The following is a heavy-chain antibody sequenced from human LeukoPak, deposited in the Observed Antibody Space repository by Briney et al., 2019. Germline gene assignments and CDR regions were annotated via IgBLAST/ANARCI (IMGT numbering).Heavy chain of an antibody. Sequence: GASVKVSCKASGYTFTSYGISWVRQAPGQGLEWMGWISAYNGNTNYAQKLQGRVTMTTDTSTSTAYMELRSLRSDDTAVYYCAREVLDCSGGSCYPNYYYYYGMDVWGQGTTATVSS. V-gene: IGHV1-18*01. D-gene: IGHD2-15*01. CDR2: ISAYNGNT. CDR1: GYTFTSYG. J-gene: IGHJ6*02. CDR3: AREVLDCSGGSCYPNYYYYYGMDV.